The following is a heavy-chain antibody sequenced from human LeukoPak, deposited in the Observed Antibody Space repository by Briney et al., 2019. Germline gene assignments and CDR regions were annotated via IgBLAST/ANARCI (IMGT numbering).Heavy chain of an antibody. CDR3: ARLGDSSGYVDF. CDR1: GFTFSGHW. V-gene: IGHV3-7*04. Sequence: PGGSLRLSCAASGFTFSGHWMTWVRQAPGKGLEWVASIKPDGSETHYVDSVKGRFTISRDNAKNSMFLQMDSLRAEDTAVYYCARLGDSSGYVDFWGQGTLVTVSS. J-gene: IGHJ4*02. CDR2: IKPDGSET. D-gene: IGHD3-22*01.